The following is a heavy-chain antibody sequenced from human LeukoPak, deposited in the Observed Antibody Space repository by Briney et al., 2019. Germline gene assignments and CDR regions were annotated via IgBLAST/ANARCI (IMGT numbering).Heavy chain of an antibody. Sequence: GGSLRLSCAASGFTVSSNYMSWVRQAPGKGLEWVSVIYSGGSTYYADSVKGRFTISRDNSKNTLYLQMNSLRAEDTAVYYCARGGISSSPFKVLYYFDYWGQGTLVTVPS. CDR3: ARGGISSSPFKVLYYFDY. CDR1: GFTVSSNY. V-gene: IGHV3-66*02. CDR2: IYSGGST. D-gene: IGHD6-6*01. J-gene: IGHJ4*02.